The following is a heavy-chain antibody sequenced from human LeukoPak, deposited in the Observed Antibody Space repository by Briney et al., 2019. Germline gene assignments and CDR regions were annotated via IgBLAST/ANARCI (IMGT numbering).Heavy chain of an antibody. D-gene: IGHD3-3*01. V-gene: IGHV3-7*01. CDR1: GFTFSSYW. CDR2: VKQDGSEK. J-gene: IGHJ4*02. Sequence: GGSLRFSGSASGFTFSSYWVTWVRKAPGKGLEWVANVKQDGSEKNYVDSEKGRFTISRDNAKNSLYLQMNSLRVDDTAVYYCARGHRAWSYWGQGTLVTVSS. CDR3: ARGHRAWSY.